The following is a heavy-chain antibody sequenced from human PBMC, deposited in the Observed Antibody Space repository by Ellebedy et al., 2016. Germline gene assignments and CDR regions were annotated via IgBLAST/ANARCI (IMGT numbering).Heavy chain of an antibody. CDR2: ISGSGRTM. V-gene: IGHV3-48*01. J-gene: IGHJ4*02. Sequence: GGSLRLSCAASGFNFSSYSMTWVRQAPGKGLEWVSYISGSGRTMYYAGSVKGRFTISRDNVKNSMYLHMNSLRAEDTALYYCARKGSGESCYDYWGRGTLVSVSS. D-gene: IGHD2-15*01. CDR3: ARKGSGESCYDY. CDR1: GFNFSSYS.